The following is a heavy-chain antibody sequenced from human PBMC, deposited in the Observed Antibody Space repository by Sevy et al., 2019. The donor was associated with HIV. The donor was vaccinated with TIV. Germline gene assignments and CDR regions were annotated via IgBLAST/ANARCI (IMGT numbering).Heavy chain of an antibody. CDR3: ARPQYGGSHLLFDY. V-gene: IGHV4-39*01. Sequence: SETLSLTCTVSGDSISNGDYYWGWIRQPPGKGPEWIGSIYYSGSTYYNPSLMSRVTISVDTSRNQFSLKLSSVTAAGTAVYYCARPQYGGSHLLFDYWGQGTLVTVSS. CDR1: GDSISNGDYY. J-gene: IGHJ4*02. D-gene: IGHD5-12*01. CDR2: IYYSGST.